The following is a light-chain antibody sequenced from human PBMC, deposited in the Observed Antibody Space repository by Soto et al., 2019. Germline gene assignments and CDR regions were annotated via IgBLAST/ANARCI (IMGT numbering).Light chain of an antibody. J-gene: IGLJ1*01. CDR3: SSYTSSSTLV. V-gene: IGLV2-14*02. Sequence: QSALTQPASVSGSPGQSISISCTGVSGDVGNYNLVSWYQQCPGKAPKLIIFDGNKRPSGVSNRFSGSRSDNAASLTISGLQAEDEADYYCSSYTSSSTLVFGTGTKVTVL. CDR1: SGDVGNYNL. CDR2: DGN.